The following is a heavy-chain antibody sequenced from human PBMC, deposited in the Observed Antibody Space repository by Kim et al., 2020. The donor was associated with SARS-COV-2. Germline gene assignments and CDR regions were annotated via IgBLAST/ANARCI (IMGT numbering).Heavy chain of an antibody. CDR1: GASVTSGGSS. Sequence: SETQSLTCAVSGASVTSGGSSWSWIRQPPGKGLEWIGYMYLNGNTYSNPSLKSRVSISVDRSKNQFSLNLTAVTAADTAVYYCARGEYYYDSWSPGTLVTVSS. V-gene: IGHV4-30-2*01. J-gene: IGHJ4*02. CDR2: MYLNGNT. CDR3: ARGEYYYDS.